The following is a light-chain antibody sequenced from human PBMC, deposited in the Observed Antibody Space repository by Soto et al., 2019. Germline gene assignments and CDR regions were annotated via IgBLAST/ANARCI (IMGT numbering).Light chain of an antibody. Sequence: EIVMTQSPATLSVSPGERATLSCRASQSVSSNLAWYQQKPSQAPRLLIYYASTRVTGIPARFSGSGSGTEFTLTISSLQSEDFAVYYCQQYNNWPPSWTFGQGTKVEIK. CDR2: YAS. CDR1: QSVSSN. V-gene: IGKV3-15*01. J-gene: IGKJ1*01. CDR3: QQYNNWPPSWT.